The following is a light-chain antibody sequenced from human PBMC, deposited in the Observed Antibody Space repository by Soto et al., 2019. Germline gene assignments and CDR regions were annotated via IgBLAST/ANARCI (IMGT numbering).Light chain of an antibody. CDR3: QQTYTTPEIT. CDR1: QSISIS. J-gene: IGKJ5*01. CDR2: GAS. V-gene: IGKV1-39*01. Sequence: DIQMTQSPSSLSSCVLDRVTVTCRASQSISISLNWYQLKPGKAPNLLMYGASYLKSGVPTRFSGSGSGTDFTLTISSLQPEDFATYYCQQTYTTPEITFGQGTRLEIK.